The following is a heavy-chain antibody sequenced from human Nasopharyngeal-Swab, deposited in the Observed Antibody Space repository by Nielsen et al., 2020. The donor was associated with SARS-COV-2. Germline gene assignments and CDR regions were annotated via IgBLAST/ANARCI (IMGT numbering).Heavy chain of an antibody. J-gene: IGHJ5*02. V-gene: IGHV4-61*01. Sequence: SETLSLTCTVSGGSISSGSIRSYYWSWIRQPPGKGLEWIGYFSYTGITNYNPSLKSRATISVDMSKNQFSLKLSSVAAADTAVYYRAREVMGGLVDAWGQGTLVTVSS. CDR2: FSYTGIT. CDR3: AREVMGGLVDA. CDR1: GGSISSGSIRSYY. D-gene: IGHD1-26*01.